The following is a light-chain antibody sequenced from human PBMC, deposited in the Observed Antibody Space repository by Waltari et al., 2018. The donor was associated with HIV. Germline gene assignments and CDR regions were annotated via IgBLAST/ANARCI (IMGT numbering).Light chain of an antibody. CDR1: QGISSY. CDR2: AAS. V-gene: IGKV1-9*01. J-gene: IGKJ4*01. CDR3: QQLNSFPRT. Sequence: DIQLTQSPSFLSASLGDRVTITCRASQGISSYLAWYQQKPGKAPKLLIYAASTLQSGVPSRFSGSGSGTEFTLTISSLQPEDFATYYCQQLNSFPRTFGGGTKVETK.